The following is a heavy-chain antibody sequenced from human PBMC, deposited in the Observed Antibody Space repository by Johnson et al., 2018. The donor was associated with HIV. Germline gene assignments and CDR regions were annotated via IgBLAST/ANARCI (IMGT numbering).Heavy chain of an antibody. J-gene: IGHJ3*01. D-gene: IGHD3-10*02. V-gene: IGHV3-23*01. CDR2: ISASGGRT. CDR3: AREKSVWGASDAFDV. CDR1: GFIFSSHA. Sequence: EVLLLESGGNLVQPGGSLRLSCAASGFIFSSHAMTWLRQAPGKGLEWVSAISASGGRTFYADSVKGRFTVSRDKSKNTVFLQMDSLRAEDTAVYYCAREKSVWGASDAFDVWGLGTMVTVSS.